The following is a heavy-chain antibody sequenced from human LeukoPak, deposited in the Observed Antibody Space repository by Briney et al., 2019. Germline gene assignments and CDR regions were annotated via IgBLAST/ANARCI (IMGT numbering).Heavy chain of an antibody. D-gene: IGHD3-10*02. V-gene: IGHV3-48*03. CDR1: GFTFSSSE. J-gene: IGHJ6*04. CDR3: AELGITMIGGV. Sequence: GGSLRLSCAVSGFTFSSSEVNWVRQAPGKGLEWISYISSSSGSTIYYADSVKGRFTISRDNAKNSLYLQMNSLRAEDTAVYYCAELGITMIGGVWGKGTTVTISS. CDR2: ISSSSGSTI.